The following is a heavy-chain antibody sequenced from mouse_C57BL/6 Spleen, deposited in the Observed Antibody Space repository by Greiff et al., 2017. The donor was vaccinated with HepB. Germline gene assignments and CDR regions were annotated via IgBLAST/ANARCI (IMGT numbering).Heavy chain of an antibody. V-gene: IGHV5-4*01. Sequence: EVHLVESGGGLVKPGGSLKLSCAASGFTFSSYAMSWVRQTPEKRLEWVATISDGGSYTYYPDNVKGRFTISRDNAKNNLYLQMSHLKSEDTAMYDCARDSSGYVNSLYFDYWGQGTTLTVSS. CDR3: ARDSSGYVNSLYFDY. J-gene: IGHJ2*01. CDR1: GFTFSSYA. CDR2: ISDGGSYT. D-gene: IGHD3-2*02.